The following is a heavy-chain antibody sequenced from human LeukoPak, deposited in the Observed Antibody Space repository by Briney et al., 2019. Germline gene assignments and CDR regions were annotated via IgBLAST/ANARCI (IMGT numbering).Heavy chain of an antibody. J-gene: IGHJ4*02. D-gene: IGHD5-18*01. CDR2: INPNSGAT. CDR3: ARASDGYSYGSFVDY. Sequence: GSVKVSCEASGYTFTGYYMQWVRQAPGQGLEWMGWINPNSGATNYAQKFQGWDTMTRDTSTTTAYMELSRLRFDDTAVYYCARASDGYSYGSFVDYWGQGTLVTVSS. CDR1: GYTFTGYY. V-gene: IGHV1-2*04.